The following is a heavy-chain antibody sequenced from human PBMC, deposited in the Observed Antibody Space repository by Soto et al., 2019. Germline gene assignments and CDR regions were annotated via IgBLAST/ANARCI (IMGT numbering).Heavy chain of an antibody. J-gene: IGHJ4*02. V-gene: IGHV4-39*02. CDR2: IYYSGGT. CDR3: ARDLGGDFNFDY. D-gene: IGHD4-17*01. CDR1: GGSVSSSSYY. Sequence: SETLSLTCTVSGGSVSSSSYYWGWIRQPPGKGLEWLGSIYYSGGTYYNPSLKSRVTISVDTSKNQISLKLSSVTAADTAVYYCARDLGGDFNFDYWGPGTLVTVSS.